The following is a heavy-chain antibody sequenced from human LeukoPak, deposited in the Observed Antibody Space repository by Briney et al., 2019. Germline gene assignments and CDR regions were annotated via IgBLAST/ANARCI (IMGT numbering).Heavy chain of an antibody. V-gene: IGHV6-1*01. CDR3: ARDPSDDQGFDC. Sequence: SQTLSLTCAISGDSVSSNTAAWYWIRQSPSRGLEWLGRTYYRSKRTAEYAESVRSRITINVDTSKNQFSLHLNSVTPEDTAVYYCARDPSDDQGFDCWGQGTLVTVSS. D-gene: IGHD3-3*01. J-gene: IGHJ5*01. CDR2: TYYRSKRTA. CDR1: GDSVSSNTAA.